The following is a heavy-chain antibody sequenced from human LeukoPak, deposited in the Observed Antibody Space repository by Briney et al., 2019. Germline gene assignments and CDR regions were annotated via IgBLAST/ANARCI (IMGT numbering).Heavy chain of an antibody. D-gene: IGHD3/OR15-3a*01. J-gene: IGHJ4*02. CDR1: GYTFTNFD. Sequence: GASVKVSCKASGYTFTNFDINWVRQAPGQGLEWMGIINPTDGSTSYAQKFQGRVTMTRDTSTYTVYMELSSLKSEDTAVYYCARGYPLDWNYFDYWGQGTLVTVSS. V-gene: IGHV1-46*01. CDR2: INPTDGST. CDR3: ARGYPLDWNYFDY.